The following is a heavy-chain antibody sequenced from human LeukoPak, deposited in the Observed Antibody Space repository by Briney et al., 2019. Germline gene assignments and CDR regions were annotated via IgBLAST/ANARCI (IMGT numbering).Heavy chain of an antibody. D-gene: IGHD5-18*01. CDR3: ARALRAYSYGTFDY. Sequence: GGSLRLSCAASGFTFSSYSMNWVRQAPGQGLEWVSYISSSSGTIYYADSVKGRFTISRDNAKNSLYLQMNSLRAGDTAVYYCARALRAYSYGTFDYWGQGTLVTVSS. CDR2: ISSSSGTI. J-gene: IGHJ4*02. V-gene: IGHV3-48*01. CDR1: GFTFSSYS.